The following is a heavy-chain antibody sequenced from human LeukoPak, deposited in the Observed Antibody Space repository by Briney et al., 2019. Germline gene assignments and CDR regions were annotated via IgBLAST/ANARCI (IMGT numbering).Heavy chain of an antibody. CDR1: GFTFSDYY. D-gene: IGHD6-13*01. J-gene: IGHJ5*02. Sequence: GGSLRLSCAASGFTFSDYYMSWIRQAPGRGLEWVSYISSSGSTICYADSVKGRFTISRDNAKNSLYLQMNSLRAEDTAVYYCAREGIAAAGLSWFDPWGQGTLVTVSS. CDR3: AREGIAAAGLSWFDP. CDR2: ISSSGSTI. V-gene: IGHV3-11*01.